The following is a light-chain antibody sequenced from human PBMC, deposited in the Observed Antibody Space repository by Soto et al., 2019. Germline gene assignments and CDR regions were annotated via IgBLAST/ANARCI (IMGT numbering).Light chain of an antibody. V-gene: IGKV3-20*01. CDR2: GAS. J-gene: IGKJ3*01. Sequence: EIVLTQSPGTLSLSPGERATLSCRASQSVSSSYLAWYQHKPGQAPRLLIYGASSKATGIPDRFSGSGSGTVFTLTISRLEPEDFAVYYCQQYGSSPRFTFGPGTKVDIK. CDR3: QQYGSSPRFT. CDR1: QSVSSSY.